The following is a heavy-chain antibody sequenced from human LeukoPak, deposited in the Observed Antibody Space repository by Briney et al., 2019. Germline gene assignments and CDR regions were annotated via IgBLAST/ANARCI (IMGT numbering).Heavy chain of an antibody. J-gene: IGHJ4*02. CDR1: GYTFTGYY. CDR3: ARSCSSTSCSLDY. Sequence: GASVTVSCEASGYTFTGYYMHWVRQAPGQGLEWMGWINPNSGGTNYAQKFQGRVTMTRDTSISTAYMELSRLRSDDTAVYYCARSCSSTSCSLDYWGQGTLVTVSS. V-gene: IGHV1-2*02. D-gene: IGHD2-2*01. CDR2: INPNSGGT.